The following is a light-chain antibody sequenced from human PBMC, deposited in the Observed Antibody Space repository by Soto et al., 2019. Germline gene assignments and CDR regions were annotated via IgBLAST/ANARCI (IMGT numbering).Light chain of an antibody. CDR1: QSVSSNY. J-gene: IGKJ3*01. V-gene: IGKV3D-20*01. CDR2: DAS. Sequence: EIVLTQSPATLSLSPGERATLSCGASQSVSSNYLAWYQQTPGLAPRLLIYDASSRTTGIPDGFSSSGSAKYFILISSILEPEYFAVYYCQQYGRSLFTFGPGTKVDIK. CDR3: QQYGRSLFT.